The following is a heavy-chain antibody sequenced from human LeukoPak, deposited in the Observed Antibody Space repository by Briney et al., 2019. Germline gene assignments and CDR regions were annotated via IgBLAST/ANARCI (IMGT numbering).Heavy chain of an antibody. J-gene: IGHJ3*02. D-gene: IGHD3-10*01. CDR1: GFTFSSYA. CDR2: ISGSDSST. Sequence: GGSPRLSCAASGFTFSSYAMSWVRQAPGKGLEWVSAISGSDSSTYYADSVKGRFTISRDNSKNTLYLQMNSLRAEDTAVYYCANIPYYYGSGTYSPMAFDIWGQGTMVTVSS. V-gene: IGHV3-23*01. CDR3: ANIPYYYGSGTYSPMAFDI.